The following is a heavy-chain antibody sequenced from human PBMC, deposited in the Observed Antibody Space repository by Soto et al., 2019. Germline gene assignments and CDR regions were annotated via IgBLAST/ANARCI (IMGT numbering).Heavy chain of an antibody. CDR3: ARSDIVLMVYAMA. Sequence: GASVKVSCKASGYTFTSYGISWVRQAPGQGLEWMGWISAYNGNTNYAQKLQGRVTMTTDTSTSTAYMELSSLRSEDTAVYYCARSDIVLMVYAMAWGQGTLVTVSS. D-gene: IGHD2-8*01. V-gene: IGHV1-18*01. CDR2: ISAYNGNT. J-gene: IGHJ5*02. CDR1: GYTFTSYG.